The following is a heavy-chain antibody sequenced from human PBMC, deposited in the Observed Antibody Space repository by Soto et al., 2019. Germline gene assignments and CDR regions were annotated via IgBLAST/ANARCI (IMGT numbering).Heavy chain of an antibody. Sequence: SETLSLTCTVSGGSISSYYWSWIRQPPGKGLEWIGYIYYSGSTNYNPSLKSRVTISVDTSKNQFSLKLSSVTAADTAVYYCARLRLSRGWYDGVYWGQGTLVTVSS. CDR1: GGSISSYY. CDR2: IYYSGST. V-gene: IGHV4-59*01. J-gene: IGHJ4*02. CDR3: ARLRLSRGWYDGVY. D-gene: IGHD6-19*01.